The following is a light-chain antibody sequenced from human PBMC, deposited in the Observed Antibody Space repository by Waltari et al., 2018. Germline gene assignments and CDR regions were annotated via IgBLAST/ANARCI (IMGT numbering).Light chain of an antibody. CDR3: GTWDSSLSAAV. V-gene: IGLV1-51*02. CDR2: ENK. CDR1: SSNIGNNY. J-gene: IGLJ7*01. Sequence: QSVLTQPPSVSAAPGQKVTISCSGSSSNIGNNYVSWYQQLPGTAPKLLIYENKDRPPGIPDRFSGPKSGTSATLGITGLQTGDEADYYCGTWDSSLSAAVFGGGTQLTVL.